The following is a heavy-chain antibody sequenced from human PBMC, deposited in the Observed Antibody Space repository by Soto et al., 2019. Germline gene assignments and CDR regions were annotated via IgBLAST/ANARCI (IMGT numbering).Heavy chain of an antibody. D-gene: IGHD1-26*01. CDR3: ARGGAGMGATTIGGSWFDP. CDR1: GYTFTSYY. J-gene: IGHJ5*02. Sequence: QVQLVQSGAEVKKPGASVKVSCKASGYTFTSYYMHWVRQAPGQGLEWMGIINPSGGSTSYAQKFQGRVTMSRDTSPSTVYMELSRLRSEDTAVYYCARGGAGMGATTIGGSWFDPWGQGTLVTVSS. CDR2: INPSGGST. V-gene: IGHV1-46*01.